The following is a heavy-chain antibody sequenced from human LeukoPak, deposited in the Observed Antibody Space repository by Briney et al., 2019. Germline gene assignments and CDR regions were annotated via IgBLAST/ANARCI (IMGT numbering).Heavy chain of an antibody. D-gene: IGHD1-26*01. CDR1: GYTFTSYG. CDR2: ISAYNGNT. CDR3: ARDVYSGSYHAAFDI. J-gene: IGHJ3*02. V-gene: IGHV1-18*01. Sequence: GASVKVSCKASGYTFTSYGISWVRQAPGQGLEWMGWISAYNGNTNYAQKLQGRVTMTTDTSTSTAYMELRSLRSDDTAVYYCARDVYSGSYHAAFDIWGQGTMVTVSS.